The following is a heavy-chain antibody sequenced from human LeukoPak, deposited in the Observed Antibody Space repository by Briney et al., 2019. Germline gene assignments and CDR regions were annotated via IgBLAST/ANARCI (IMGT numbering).Heavy chain of an antibody. Sequence: PSETLSLTCTVSGGSISSSSYYWGWIRQPPGRGLEWIGSIYYSGSTYYNPSLKSRVTISVDTSKNQFSLKLSSVTAADTAVYYCARQDFGIVGASDYWGQGTLVTVSS. CDR1: GGSISSSSYY. J-gene: IGHJ4*02. CDR3: ARQDFGIVGASDY. D-gene: IGHD1-26*01. V-gene: IGHV4-39*01. CDR2: IYYSGST.